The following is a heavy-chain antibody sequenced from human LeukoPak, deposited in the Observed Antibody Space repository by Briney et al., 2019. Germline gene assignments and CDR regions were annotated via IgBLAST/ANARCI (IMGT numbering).Heavy chain of an antibody. V-gene: IGHV1-69*04. CDR3: ARGDSSSWYFDY. Sequence: SVKVSCKASGGTFSSYAISWVRQAPGQVLEWMGRIIPILGIANYAQKFQGRVTITADKSTSTAYMELSSLRSGDTAVYYCARGDSSSWYFDYWGQGTLVTVSS. CDR1: GGTFSSYA. J-gene: IGHJ4*02. D-gene: IGHD6-13*01. CDR2: IIPILGIA.